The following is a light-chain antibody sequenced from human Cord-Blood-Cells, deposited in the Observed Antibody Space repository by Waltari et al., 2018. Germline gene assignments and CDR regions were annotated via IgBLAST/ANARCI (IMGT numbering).Light chain of an antibody. CDR3: QQYYSTPFT. Sequence: DIVMTQSPDSLAVSLGERATINCKSSQSVLYSSNNKNYLAWYQQKPGQPPKLLIYWASTREAGVPVRFSGSGSGTDFTLTISSLQAEDVAVYYCQQYYSTPFTFGPGTKVDIK. CDR2: WAS. J-gene: IGKJ3*01. V-gene: IGKV4-1*01. CDR1: QSVLYSSNNKNY.